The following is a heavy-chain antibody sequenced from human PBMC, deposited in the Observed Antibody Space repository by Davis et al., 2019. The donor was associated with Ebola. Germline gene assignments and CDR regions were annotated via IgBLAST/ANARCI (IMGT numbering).Heavy chain of an antibody. Sequence: GESLKISCAGSGFNFRKYAMAWIRQTPGKGLEWVSVVYGSGNRPYYADSVKGRFTVSRDNSKNTLYLEMSSLRTEDTAVYYCAKDYSSGWNIDSWGQGTLVTVSS. D-gene: IGHD6-19*01. CDR3: AKDYSSGWNIDS. J-gene: IGHJ4*02. CDR1: GFNFRKYA. CDR2: VYGSGNRP. V-gene: IGHV3-NL1*01.